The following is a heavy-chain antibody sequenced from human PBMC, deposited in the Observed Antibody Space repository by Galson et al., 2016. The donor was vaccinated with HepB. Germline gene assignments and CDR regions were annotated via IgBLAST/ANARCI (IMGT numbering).Heavy chain of an antibody. CDR1: GGSISSSDW. CDR2: VYHSGST. Sequence: ATLSLTCVVSGGSISSSDWWIWVRQPPGKGLEWIGEVYHSGSTNYNPSLKSRVTISVDKSKNQFSLSLSSVTAADTAVYYCATTHISARPGYYGMDVWGQGTTVTVSS. D-gene: IGHD6-6*01. J-gene: IGHJ6*02. V-gene: IGHV4-4*02. CDR3: ATTHISARPGYYGMDV.